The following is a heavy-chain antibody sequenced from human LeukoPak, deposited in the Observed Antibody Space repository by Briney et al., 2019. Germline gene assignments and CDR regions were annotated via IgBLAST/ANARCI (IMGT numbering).Heavy chain of an antibody. CDR3: ARAGCSSTSCIDY. CDR1: GFTFSSYG. CDR2: IWYDGSNK. D-gene: IGHD2-2*01. Sequence: PGGSLRLPCAASGFTFSSYGMHWVRQAPGKGLEWVAVIWYDGSNKYYADSVKGRFTISRDNSKNTLYLQMNSLRAEDTAVYYCARAGCSSTSCIDYWGQGTLVTVSS. J-gene: IGHJ4*02. V-gene: IGHV3-33*01.